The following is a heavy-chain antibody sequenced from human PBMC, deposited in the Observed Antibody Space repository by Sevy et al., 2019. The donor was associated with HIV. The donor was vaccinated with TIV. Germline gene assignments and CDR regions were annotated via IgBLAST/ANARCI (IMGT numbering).Heavy chain of an antibody. J-gene: IGHJ6*02. CDR2: ISYDGSNK. Sequence: GGSLRLSCAASGFTFSSYAMHWVRQAPGKGLEWVAVISYDGSNKYYADSLKGRFTISRDNSKNTRYLQMNSLRAEDTVVYYCARGRGGYGSGEEKLPGVYYYYGMDVWGQGTTVTVSS. CDR1: GFTFSSYA. D-gene: IGHD3-10*01. CDR3: ARGRGGYGSGEEKLPGVYYYYGMDV. V-gene: IGHV3-30-3*01.